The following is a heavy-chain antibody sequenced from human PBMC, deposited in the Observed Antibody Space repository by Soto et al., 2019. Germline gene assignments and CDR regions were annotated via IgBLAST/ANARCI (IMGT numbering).Heavy chain of an antibody. CDR1: GDSISSYY. D-gene: IGHD3-3*01. J-gene: IGHJ6*02. CDR2: IYYSGST. CDR3: ARDGGRYYAMDV. V-gene: IGHV4-59*01. Sequence: QVQLQESGPRLVKPSETLSLTCTVSGDSISSYYWSWIRQPPGKGLEWIGYIYYSGSTNYNPSLKRRVSISVDTSKSQFSLKLSYVTAADTASYSCARDGGRYYAMDVWGQGTTVTVSS.